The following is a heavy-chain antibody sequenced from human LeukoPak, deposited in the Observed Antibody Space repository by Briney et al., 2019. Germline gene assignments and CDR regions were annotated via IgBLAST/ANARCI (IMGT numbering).Heavy chain of an antibody. V-gene: IGHV4-39*07. Sequence: SETLSLTCIVSGGSIDSGGFYWGWIRQPPGKGPEWIGTVYYTGTAYYNPSLQSRVTISVDMSKGQFSLRLTSVTAADTAVYYCAGDHSSSYRGWFDSWGQGALVTVSS. J-gene: IGHJ5*01. CDR2: VYYTGTA. CDR3: AGDHSSSYRGWFDS. CDR1: GGSIDSGGFY. D-gene: IGHD6-13*01.